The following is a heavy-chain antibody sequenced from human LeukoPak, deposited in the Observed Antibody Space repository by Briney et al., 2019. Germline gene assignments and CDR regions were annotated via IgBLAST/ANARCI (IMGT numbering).Heavy chain of an antibody. D-gene: IGHD3-9*01. J-gene: IGHJ5*02. CDR3: ARGQKLRYFDWSPWWFDP. CDR2: INHSGST. CDR1: GGSFSGYY. Sequence: KPSETLSLTCAVYGGSFSGYYWSWIRQPPGKGLEWIGEINHSGSTNYNPSLKSRVTISVDTSKNQFYLKLSSVTGADTAVYYCARGQKLRYFDWSPWWFDPWGQGTLVTVSS. V-gene: IGHV4-34*01.